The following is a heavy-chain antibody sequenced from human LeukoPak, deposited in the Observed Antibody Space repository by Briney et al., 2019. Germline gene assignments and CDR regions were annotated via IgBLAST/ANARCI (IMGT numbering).Heavy chain of an antibody. V-gene: IGHV3-74*01. CDR1: GFTFSSYW. Sequence: GGSLRLSCAASGFTFSSYWMHWVRQAPGKGLVWVSRINSDGSSTSYADSVKGQFTISRDNAKNTLYLQMNSLRAEDTAVYYCARFYDSSGYENSNDFDYWGQGTLVTVSS. CDR2: INSDGSST. D-gene: IGHD3-22*01. J-gene: IGHJ4*02. CDR3: ARFYDSSGYENSNDFDY.